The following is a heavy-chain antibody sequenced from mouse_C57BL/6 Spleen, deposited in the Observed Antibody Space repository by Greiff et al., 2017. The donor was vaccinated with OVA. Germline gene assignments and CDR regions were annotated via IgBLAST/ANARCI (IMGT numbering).Heavy chain of an antibody. CDR1: GFNITNTY. Sequence: EVQLQQSVAELVRPGASVKLSCTASGFNITNTYMHWVKQRPEQGLEWIGRIDPANGNTKYAPKFQSKATLTADTSSNTAYLQLSSLTSEDTAIYYGARRGHGNYDYYAMDYWGQGTSVTVSS. V-gene: IGHV14-3*01. CDR2: IDPANGNT. J-gene: IGHJ4*01. CDR3: ARRGHGNYDYYAMDY. D-gene: IGHD2-1*01.